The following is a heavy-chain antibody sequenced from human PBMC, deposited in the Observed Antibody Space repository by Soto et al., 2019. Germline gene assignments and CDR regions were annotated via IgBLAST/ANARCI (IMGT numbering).Heavy chain of an antibody. D-gene: IGHD3-3*01. Sequence: QVQLQQWGAGLLKPSETLSLTCAVYGGSFSGYYWSWIRQPPGKGLEWIGEINHSGGTNYNPPLKRRDTISVDTSKNQFSLKLSSVTAADTAVYYCARGREYYDFCSGYYSWFDPWGQGTLVTVSS. V-gene: IGHV4-34*01. CDR1: GGSFSGYY. CDR2: INHSGGT. CDR3: ARGREYYDFCSGYYSWFDP. J-gene: IGHJ5*02.